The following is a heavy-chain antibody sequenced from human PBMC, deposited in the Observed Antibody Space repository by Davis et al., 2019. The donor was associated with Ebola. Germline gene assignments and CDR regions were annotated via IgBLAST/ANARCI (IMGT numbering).Heavy chain of an antibody. Sequence: SETLSLTCAVSGGSISSGGYSWSWIRQPPGKGLEWIGYIYHSGSTYYNPSLKSRVTISVDRSKNQFSLKLSSVTAADTAVYYCARNNYDILTGSAYYFDYWGQGTLVTVSS. CDR1: GGSISSGGYS. CDR3: ARNNYDILTGSAYYFDY. V-gene: IGHV4-30-2*02. J-gene: IGHJ4*02. CDR2: IYHSGST. D-gene: IGHD3-9*01.